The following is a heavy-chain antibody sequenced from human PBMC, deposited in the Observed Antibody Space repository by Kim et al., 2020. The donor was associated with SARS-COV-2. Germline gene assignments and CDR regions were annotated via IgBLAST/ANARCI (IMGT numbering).Heavy chain of an antibody. V-gene: IGHV4-59*01. CDR3: AGESIAAPPDFSPDY. J-gene: IGHJ4*02. CDR1: GGSISSYY. Sequence: SQTLSLTCTVSGGSISSYYWSWIRQPPGKGLEWIGYIYYSGSTNYNPSLKSRVTISVDTSKNQFSLKLSSVTAADTAVYYCAGESIAAPPDFSPDYWGQGTLVTVSS. CDR2: IYYSGST. D-gene: IGHD6-6*01.